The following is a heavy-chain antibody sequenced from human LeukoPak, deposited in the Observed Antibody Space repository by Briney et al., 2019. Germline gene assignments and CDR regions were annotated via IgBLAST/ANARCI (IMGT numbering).Heavy chain of an antibody. CDR3: ARQSTYYYDSSGYDWFDP. V-gene: IGHV4-61*05. J-gene: IGHJ5*02. Sequence: PSETLSLTCTVSGGSISSSSYYWSWIRQPPGKGLEWIGYIYYSGSTNYNPSLKSRVTISVDTSKNQFSLKLSSVTAADTAVYYCARQSTYYYDSSGYDWFDPWGQGTLVTVSS. D-gene: IGHD3-22*01. CDR2: IYYSGST. CDR1: GGSISSSSYY.